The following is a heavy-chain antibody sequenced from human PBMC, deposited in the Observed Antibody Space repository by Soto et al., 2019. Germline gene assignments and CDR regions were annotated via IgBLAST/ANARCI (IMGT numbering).Heavy chain of an antibody. CDR1: GGTFNTYA. D-gene: IGHD3-10*01. CDR3: AREVQVHTPAFVY. CDR2: ISPMFGAA. J-gene: IGHJ4*02. Sequence: QVQLVQSGAEMKKPGSSVKVSCPSSGGTFNTYAMNWVRQVPGQGPEWMGDISPMFGAANYAPKLQGRVTITADESTGTSYMQLSILLSEDTAIYFCAREVQVHTPAFVYRGQGSPVSVSS. V-gene: IGHV1-69*19.